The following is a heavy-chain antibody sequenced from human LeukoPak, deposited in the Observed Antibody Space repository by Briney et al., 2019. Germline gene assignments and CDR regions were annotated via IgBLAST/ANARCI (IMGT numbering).Heavy chain of an antibody. CDR3: ARAGGLTLLWWGSTKYYYYVDV. D-gene: IGHD2-21*01. CDR2: IYSSGST. CDR1: GGSISSANYY. Sequence: PSQTLSLTCTVSGGSISSANYYWSWIRQSAGKGLEWIGRIYSSGSTNYSPSLKSRVTISVDTSKNQFSLKLSSVTAADTAVYYCARAGGLTLLWWGSTKYYYYVDVWGKGTTVTISS. J-gene: IGHJ6*03. V-gene: IGHV4-61*02.